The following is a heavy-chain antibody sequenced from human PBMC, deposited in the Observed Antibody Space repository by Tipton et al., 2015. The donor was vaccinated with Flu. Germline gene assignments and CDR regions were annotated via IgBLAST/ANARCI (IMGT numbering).Heavy chain of an antibody. CDR2: IYYSGST. V-gene: IGHV4-59*01. CDR1: GGSISGYY. CDR3: ATEYRGGGNRYYFDY. J-gene: IGHJ4*02. D-gene: IGHD4-23*01. Sequence: TLSLTCTVSGGSISGYYWTWIRQPPGKGLEWIGYIYYSGSTNYNPSLKSRVTISVDTSKNQFSLKLSSVTAADTAVYYCATEYRGGGNRYYFDYLGQGTLATVSS.